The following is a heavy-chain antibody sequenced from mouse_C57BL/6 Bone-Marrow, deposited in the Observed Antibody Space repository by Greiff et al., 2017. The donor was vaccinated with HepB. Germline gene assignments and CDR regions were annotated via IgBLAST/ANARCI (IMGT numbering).Heavy chain of an antibody. D-gene: IGHD2-5*01. V-gene: IGHV14-4*01. J-gene: IGHJ3*01. Sequence: VQLKESGAELVRPGASVKLSCTASGFNIKDDYMHWVKQRPEQGLEWIGWIDPENGDTEYASKFQGKATITADTSSNTAYLQLSSLTSEDTAVYYCTSYSNYSYWGQGTLVTVSA. CDR3: TSYSNYSY. CDR1: GFNIKDDY. CDR2: IDPENGDT.